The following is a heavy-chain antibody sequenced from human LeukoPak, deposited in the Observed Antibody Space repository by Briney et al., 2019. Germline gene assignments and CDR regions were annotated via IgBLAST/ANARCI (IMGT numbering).Heavy chain of an antibody. J-gene: IGHJ4*02. CDR3: TTDSSSRINPLDY. V-gene: IGHV3-23*01. D-gene: IGHD6-13*01. CDR2: ISGSGGST. CDR1: GFTFSSYG. Sequence: PGGSLRLSCAASGFTFSSYGMSWVRQAPGKGLEWVSAISGSGGSTYYADSVKGRFTISRDNSKNTLYLQMNSLKTEDTAVYYCTTDSSSRINPLDYWGQGTLVTVSS.